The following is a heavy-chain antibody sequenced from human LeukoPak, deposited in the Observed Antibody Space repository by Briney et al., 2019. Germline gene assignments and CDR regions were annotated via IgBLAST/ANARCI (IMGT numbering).Heavy chain of an antibody. Sequence: GGSLRLSCAASGFTFSSYSMNWVRQAPGKGLEWVSSISSSSSSYIYYADSVKGRFTISRDNAKNSLYLQMNSLRAEDTAVYYCAREGVSYGYYYYYYMDVWGKGTTVTVSS. D-gene: IGHD5-18*01. J-gene: IGHJ6*03. CDR1: GFTFSSYS. CDR2: ISSSSSSYI. CDR3: AREGVSYGYYYYYYMDV. V-gene: IGHV3-21*01.